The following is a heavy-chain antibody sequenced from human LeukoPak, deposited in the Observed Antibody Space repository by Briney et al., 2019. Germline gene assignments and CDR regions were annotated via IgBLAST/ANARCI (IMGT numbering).Heavy chain of an antibody. J-gene: IGHJ4*02. CDR2: IYYSGNT. CDR3: ARSPGSGYPYYFDY. Sequence: KPSETLSLTCTVSGGSISSSNYYWGWIRQPPGKGLEWFGSIYYSGNTYYNPSLKSRLTISVDTSTSQFSLKLSSVTAADTAVYYCARSPGSGYPYYFDYWGQGTLVTFSS. D-gene: IGHD3-3*01. V-gene: IGHV4-39*01. CDR1: GGSISSSNYY.